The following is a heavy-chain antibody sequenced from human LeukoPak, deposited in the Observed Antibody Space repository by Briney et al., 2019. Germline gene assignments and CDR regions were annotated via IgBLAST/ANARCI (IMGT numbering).Heavy chain of an antibody. CDR1: GFTFSSYA. V-gene: IGHV3-30-3*01. Sequence: GGSLRLSCAASGFTFSSYAMHWVRQAPGKGLEWVAVISYDGSNKYYADSVKGRFTISRDNSKNTLYLQMNSLRAEDTAVYYCARDPAGSPVEETGFFDYWGQGTLVTVSS. J-gene: IGHJ4*02. CDR3: ARDPAGSPVEETGFFDY. CDR2: ISYDGSNK.